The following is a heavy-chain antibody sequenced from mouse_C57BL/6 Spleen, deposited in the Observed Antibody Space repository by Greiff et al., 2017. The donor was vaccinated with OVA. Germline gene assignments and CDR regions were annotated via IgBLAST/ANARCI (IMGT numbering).Heavy chain of an antibody. CDR2: IDPNSGGT. V-gene: IGHV1-72*01. J-gene: IGHJ4*01. CDR1: GYTFTRYW. D-gene: IGHD2-2*01. CDR3: ARGIGYDGGNAMDY. Sequence: QVQLKQPGAELVKPGASVKLSCKASGYTFTRYWMHWVKQRPGRGLEWIGRIDPNSGGTKYNEKFKSKATLTVDKPSSTAYMQLSSLTSEDSAVYYCARGIGYDGGNAMDYWGQGTSVTVSS.